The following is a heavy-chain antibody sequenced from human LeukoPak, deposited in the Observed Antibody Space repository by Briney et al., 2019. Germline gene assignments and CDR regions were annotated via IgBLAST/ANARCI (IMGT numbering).Heavy chain of an antibody. D-gene: IGHD3-22*01. CDR3: ARQPHYYDSSGYYLFDY. CDR2: TYPGDSDT. J-gene: IGHJ4*02. V-gene: IGHV5-51*01. Sequence: GESLKISCKGSGYSFTSYWIGWVRQMPGKGLEWMGITYPGDSDTRYSPSFQGQVTISADRSISTAYLQWSSLKASDTAMYYCARQPHYYDSSGYYLFDYWGQGTLVTVSS. CDR1: GYSFTSYW.